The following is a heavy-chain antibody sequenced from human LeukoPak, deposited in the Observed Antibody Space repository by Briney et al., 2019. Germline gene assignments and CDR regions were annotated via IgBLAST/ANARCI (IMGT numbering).Heavy chain of an antibody. Sequence: SETLSLTCTVSGYSISSGYYWGWIRQPPGKGLEWIGNFYHGGSTYHNPSLKSRVTMSGDTSKNQFSLNLSSVTAADTAVYFCVRVTTSSWFEGYFDYWGQGTLVTVSS. J-gene: IGHJ4*02. V-gene: IGHV4-38-2*02. D-gene: IGHD6-13*01. CDR2: FYHGGST. CDR3: VRVTTSSWFEGYFDY. CDR1: GYSISSGYY.